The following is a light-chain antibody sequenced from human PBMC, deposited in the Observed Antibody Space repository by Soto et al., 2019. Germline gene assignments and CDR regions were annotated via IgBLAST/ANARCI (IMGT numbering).Light chain of an antibody. CDR3: QQYGHSLWT. CDR1: QSVSSGH. J-gene: IGKJ1*01. Sequence: DIVLTKSPGTQSLSPGERASLSCRASQSVSSGHLAWYQQKPGQAPRLLIYGASSRATGIPDRFSGSGSGTDFTLTIGRLEPEDYAVYYCQQYGHSLWTFGQGTKVDIK. V-gene: IGKV3-20*01. CDR2: GAS.